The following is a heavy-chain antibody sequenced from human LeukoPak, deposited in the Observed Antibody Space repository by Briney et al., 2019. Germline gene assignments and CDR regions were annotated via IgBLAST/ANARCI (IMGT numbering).Heavy chain of an antibody. Sequence: GGSLRLSCAASGFIFGSYAMHWVRQAPGKGLEWVAVISYDGSNKYYADSVKGRFTISRDNFKNTLYLQMNSLRAEDTAVYYCARDPFHIVVVPAAIGWFDPWGQGTLVTVSS. CDR1: GFIFGSYA. CDR3: ARDPFHIVVVPAAIGWFDP. D-gene: IGHD2-2*01. CDR2: ISYDGSNK. J-gene: IGHJ5*02. V-gene: IGHV3-30*01.